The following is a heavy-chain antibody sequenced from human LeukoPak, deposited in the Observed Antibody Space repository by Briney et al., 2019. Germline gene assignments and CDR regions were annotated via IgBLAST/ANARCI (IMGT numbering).Heavy chain of an antibody. CDR1: GGSISSSSYY. J-gene: IGHJ3*02. V-gene: IGHV4-61*01. D-gene: IGHD5-24*01. CDR3: ARVLAEMAAVWRDDVFDI. CDR2: IYSGGST. Sequence: PSETLSLTCTVSGGSISSSSYYWSWIRQPPGKGLEWIGFIYSGGSTNYNPSLKSRVTISVDTSKNQFALRVNSVTAADTAVYYCARVLAEMAAVWRDDVFDIWGQGTMVTVSS.